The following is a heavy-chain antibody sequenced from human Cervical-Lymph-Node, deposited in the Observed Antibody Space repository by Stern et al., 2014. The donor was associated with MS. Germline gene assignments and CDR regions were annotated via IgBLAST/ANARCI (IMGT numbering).Heavy chain of an antibody. V-gene: IGHV3-66*01. D-gene: IGHD2-2*02. CDR3: ARGNIRYFDF. CDR2: VYSGGLT. Sequence: EVQLVQSGGGLVQPGGSLRLSCAASGFSITNTYMTWVRQAPGKGLELVSLVYSGGLTYVADSVKDRFTISRDDSKNTLYLQMNSLRAEDTAVYYCARGNIRYFDFCGQGTLVTVSS. CDR1: GFSITNTY. J-gene: IGHJ4*02.